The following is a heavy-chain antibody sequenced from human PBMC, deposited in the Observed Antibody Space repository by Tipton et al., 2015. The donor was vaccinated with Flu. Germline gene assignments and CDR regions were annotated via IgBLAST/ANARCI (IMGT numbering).Heavy chain of an antibody. Sequence: SLRLSCAASGFTFSSYWMHWVRQAPGKGLEWVGRIKSKTDGGTTDYAAPVKGRFTISRDDSKNTLYLQMNSLKTEDTAVYYCTTGWIQLWPEDPTLDYWGQGTLVTVSS. V-gene: IGHV3-15*01. CDR2: IKSKTDGGTT. D-gene: IGHD5-18*01. CDR1: GFTFSSYW. CDR3: TTGWIQLWPEDPTLDY. J-gene: IGHJ4*02.